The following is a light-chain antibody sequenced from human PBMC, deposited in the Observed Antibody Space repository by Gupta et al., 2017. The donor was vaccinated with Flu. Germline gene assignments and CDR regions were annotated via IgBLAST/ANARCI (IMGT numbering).Light chain of an antibody. Sequence: QSALIQPPSASGSPGQSVTIACTGTSSDVGHYNYVSWYQQHPSKAPKLLISEVSRRPSGVPDRFSGSKSGNTASLTVSGLQAEDEAYYVCSSHAGSNNLYVFGAGTKVTVL. CDR3: SSHAGSNNLYV. CDR1: SSDVGHYNY. V-gene: IGLV2-8*01. J-gene: IGLJ1*01. CDR2: EVS.